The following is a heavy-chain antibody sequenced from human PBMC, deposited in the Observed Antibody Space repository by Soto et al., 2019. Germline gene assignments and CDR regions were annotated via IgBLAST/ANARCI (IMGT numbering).Heavy chain of an antibody. Sequence: QVQLVESGGGVVQPGRSLRLSCAASGFTFSSYGMHWVRQAPGKGLEWVAVISYDGSNKYYADSVKGRFTISRDNSKNTLYLRMNSLRAEDTAVYYCAKGLGYCSGGSCYHDYWGQGTLVTVSS. D-gene: IGHD2-15*01. CDR2: ISYDGSNK. V-gene: IGHV3-30*18. CDR1: GFTFSSYG. J-gene: IGHJ4*02. CDR3: AKGLGYCSGGSCYHDY.